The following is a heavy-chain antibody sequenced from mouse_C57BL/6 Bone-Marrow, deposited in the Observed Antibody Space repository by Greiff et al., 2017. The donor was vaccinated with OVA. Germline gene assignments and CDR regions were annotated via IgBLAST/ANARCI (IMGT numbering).Heavy chain of an antibody. CDR3: ASSDYGSSYWYFDV. V-gene: IGHV1-55*01. CDR1: GYTFTSYW. D-gene: IGHD1-1*01. J-gene: IGHJ1*03. CDR2: IYPGSGST. Sequence: QVQLQQPGAELVKPGASVKMSCKASGYTFTSYWITWVKQRPGQGLEWIGDIYPGSGSTNYNEKFKSKATLTVDTSSSTAYMQLSSLTSEDSAVYYCASSDYGSSYWYFDVWGTGTTVTVSS.